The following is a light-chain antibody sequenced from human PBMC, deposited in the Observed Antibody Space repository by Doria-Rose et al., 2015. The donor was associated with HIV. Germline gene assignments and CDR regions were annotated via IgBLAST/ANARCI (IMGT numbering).Light chain of an antibody. J-gene: IGLJ3*02. CDR1: SSNIGSNY. Sequence: SASAAPGQKVTISCSGSSSNIGSNYVSWYQHLPGTAPKLLIYDNNKRPSGIPDRFSGSKSDTSATLGITGLQTGDEADYYCGTWDTSLSAGVFGGGTKVTVL. V-gene: IGLV1-51*01. CDR2: DNN. CDR3: GTWDTSLSAGV.